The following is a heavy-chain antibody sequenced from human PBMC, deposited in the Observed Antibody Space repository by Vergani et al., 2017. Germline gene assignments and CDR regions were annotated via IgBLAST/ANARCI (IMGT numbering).Heavy chain of an antibody. J-gene: IGHJ3*02. D-gene: IGHD3-22*01. CDR3: ARSSSGYPDPFDI. V-gene: IGHV3-23*04. Sequence: EVQLVESGGGLVQPGGSLRLSCAASGFTFSSYSMNWVRQAPGKGLEWVSTISGSGGSTYYADSVKGRFTISRDNSKNTLYLQMNSLRAEDTAVYYCARSSSGYPDPFDIWGQGTMVTVSS. CDR1: GFTFSSYS. CDR2: ISGSGGST.